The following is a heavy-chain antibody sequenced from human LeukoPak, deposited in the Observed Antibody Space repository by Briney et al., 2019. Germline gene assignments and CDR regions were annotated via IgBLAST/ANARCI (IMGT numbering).Heavy chain of an antibody. CDR2: IYPGDSDT. CDR1: GYSFTSYW. CDR3: ARQQLNYYDSSGYYYFDY. J-gene: IGHJ4*02. D-gene: IGHD3-22*01. V-gene: IGHV5-51*01. Sequence: GESLKTSRKGSGYSFTSYWIGWVRQMPGKGLEWMGIIYPGDSDTRYSPSFQGQVTISPDKSISTAYLQRSSLKASDTAMYYCARQQLNYYDSSGYYYFDYWGQGTLVTVSS.